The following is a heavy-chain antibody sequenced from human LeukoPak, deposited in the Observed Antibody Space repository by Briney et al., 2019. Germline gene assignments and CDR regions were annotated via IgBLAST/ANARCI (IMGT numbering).Heavy chain of an antibody. CDR2: ISSSSNTI. Sequence: PGGSLRLSCAASGFTFSSYSMNWVRQAPGKGLEWVSYISSSSNTIYYADSVKGRFTISRDNAKNSLYLQMNSLRAEDTAVYYCARENSGYDPYYYYYGMDVWGQGTTVTVSS. CDR3: ARENSGYDPYYYYYGMDV. D-gene: IGHD5-12*01. V-gene: IGHV3-48*04. J-gene: IGHJ6*02. CDR1: GFTFSSYS.